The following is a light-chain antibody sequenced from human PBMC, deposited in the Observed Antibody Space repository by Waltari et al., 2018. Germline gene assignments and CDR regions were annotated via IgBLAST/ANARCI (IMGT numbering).Light chain of an antibody. CDR2: AAS. CDR3: QQTYTTPTWT. J-gene: IGKJ1*01. Sequence: DIQMTPSPLSLSASVGDRVTITCRARQTISKYLNWYQQKPGKAPKPLIHAASRLQSGVPSRFSGSGSETEFTLTINSLQLEDCAIYYCQQTYTTPTWTFGQGTRVDIK. V-gene: IGKV1-39*01. CDR1: QTISKY.